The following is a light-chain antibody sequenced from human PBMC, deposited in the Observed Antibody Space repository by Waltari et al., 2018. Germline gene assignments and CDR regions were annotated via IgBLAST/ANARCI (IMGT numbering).Light chain of an antibody. CDR2: RND. CDR1: SSNIGDNV. Sequence: QSVLTQSPSASGTPGQRVTISCSGSSSNIGDNVVNWFQQLPGKTPKLHTSRNDQRPAGVPDRFSASKSGTSASVAISGLQSEDEADYYCAAWDDRMNGDWVFGGGTKVTVL. J-gene: IGLJ3*02. CDR3: AAWDDRMNGDWV. V-gene: IGLV1-44*01.